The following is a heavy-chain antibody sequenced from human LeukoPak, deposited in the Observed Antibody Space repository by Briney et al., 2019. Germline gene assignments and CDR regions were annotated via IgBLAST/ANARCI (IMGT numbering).Heavy chain of an antibody. V-gene: IGHV3-11*01. J-gene: IGHJ4*02. Sequence: KPGGSLRLSCAASGFTFSDYYMSWIRQAPGKGLEWVSYISSSGSTIYYADSVKGRFTISRDNAKNSLYLQMNSLRAEDTAVYYCARDLSEMATTEVGYWGQGTLVTVSS. CDR2: ISSSGSTI. CDR1: GFTFSDYY. CDR3: ARDLSEMATTEVGY. D-gene: IGHD5-24*01.